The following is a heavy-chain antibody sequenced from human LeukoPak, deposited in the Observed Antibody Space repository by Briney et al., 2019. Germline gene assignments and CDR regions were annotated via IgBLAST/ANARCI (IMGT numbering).Heavy chain of an antibody. J-gene: IGHJ1*01. CDR3: ARDEPPRH. V-gene: IGHV1-69*13. Sequence: GASVKVSCKASGGTSSSYAISWVRQAPGQGLEWMGGIIPIFGTANYAQKFQGRVTITADESTSTAYMELSSLRSEDTTVYYCARDEPPRHWGQGTLVTVSS. CDR1: GGTSSSYA. CDR2: IIPIFGTA.